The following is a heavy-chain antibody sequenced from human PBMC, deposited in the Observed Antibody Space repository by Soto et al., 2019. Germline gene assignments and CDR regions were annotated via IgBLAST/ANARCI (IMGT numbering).Heavy chain of an antibody. Sequence: ASVKASCKASGYTFTGYYMHWVQQAPGQGLEWMGWINPNSGGTNYAQKFQGWVTMTRDTSISTAYMELSSLRSEDTAVYYCARDRNGRYSGYDPILDYWGQGTLVTVS. CDR2: INPNSGGT. J-gene: IGHJ4*02. CDR1: GYTFTGYY. CDR3: ARDRNGRYSGYDPILDY. D-gene: IGHD5-12*01. V-gene: IGHV1-2*04.